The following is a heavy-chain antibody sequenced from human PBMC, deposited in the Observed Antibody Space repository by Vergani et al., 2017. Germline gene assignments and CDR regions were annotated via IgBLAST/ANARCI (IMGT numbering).Heavy chain of an antibody. V-gene: IGHV1-69*08. CDR3: ARDHGGHYYYSNGYHL. CDR2: IIPILGRA. J-gene: IGHJ4*02. D-gene: IGHD5-18*01. CDR1: GGTFSSST. Sequence: QVQLVQSGAEVKKPGSSVKVSCKASGGTFSSSTISWVRQAPGQGLEWMGRIIPILGRANYAQKFQGRVTITADKSTSTAYMELSSLRSEDTAVYYCARDHGGHYYYSNGYHLWGQGTLVTVSS.